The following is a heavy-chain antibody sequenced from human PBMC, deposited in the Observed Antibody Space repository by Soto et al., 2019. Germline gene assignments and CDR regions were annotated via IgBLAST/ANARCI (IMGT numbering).Heavy chain of an antibody. V-gene: IGHV3-48*03. CDR2: ISSTGSGT. Sequence: GGSLRLSCEASGFKFNTYEMHWVRQAPGKGLEWISYISSTGSGTHYADSVKGRFTMSRDNTKNSVSLQMSSLRAEDTAVYYCVRDLHEPLATDALRVANWGQGTQVTVSS. CDR1: GFKFNTYE. J-gene: IGHJ4*02. CDR3: VRDLHEPLATDALRVAN. D-gene: IGHD2-15*01.